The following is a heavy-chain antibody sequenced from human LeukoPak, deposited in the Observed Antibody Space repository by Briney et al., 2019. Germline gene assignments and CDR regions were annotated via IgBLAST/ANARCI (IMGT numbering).Heavy chain of an antibody. D-gene: IGHD4-17*01. CDR1: GGTFSSYA. V-gene: IGHV1-69*13. J-gene: IGHJ3*02. CDR2: IIPIFGTA. CDR3: ASSHLVYDYGDPDAFDI. Sequence: SMKVSCKASGGTFSSYAISWVRQAPGQGLEWTGGIIPIFGTANYAQKFQGRVTITADESTSTAYMELSSLRSEDTAVYYCASSHLVYDYGDPDAFDIWGQGTMVTVSS.